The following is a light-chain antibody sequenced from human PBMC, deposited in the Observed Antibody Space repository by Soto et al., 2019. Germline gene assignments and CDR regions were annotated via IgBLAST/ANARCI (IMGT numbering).Light chain of an antibody. Sequence: DIQMTQSPSSVSASVGDRVTITCRASQGIGSWLAWFQQKPGEAPRLLIYAASSLHSGVPSRFSGTGAGTDFTLTITGLQHEDFATYYCQQGDSCPLTFGGGTKVEIK. CDR3: QQGDSCPLT. CDR2: AAS. CDR1: QGIGSW. V-gene: IGKV1-12*01. J-gene: IGKJ4*01.